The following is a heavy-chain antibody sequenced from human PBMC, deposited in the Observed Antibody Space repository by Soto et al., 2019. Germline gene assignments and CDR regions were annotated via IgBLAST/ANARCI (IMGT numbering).Heavy chain of an antibody. V-gene: IGHV3-23*01. CDR1: GFTFSSYA. J-gene: IGHJ6*02. CDR3: AKARTMVRGVIITAEYYYYGMDV. CDR2: ISGSGGST. D-gene: IGHD3-10*01. Sequence: LRLSCAASGFTFSSYAMSWVRQAPGKGLEWVSAISGSGGSTYYADSVKGRFTISRDNSKNTLYLQMNSLRAEDTAVYYCAKARTMVRGVIITAEYYYYGMDVWGQGTTVTVSS.